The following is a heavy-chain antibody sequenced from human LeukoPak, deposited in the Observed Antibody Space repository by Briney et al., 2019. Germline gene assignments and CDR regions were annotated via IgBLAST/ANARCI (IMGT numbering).Heavy chain of an antibody. V-gene: IGHV4-39*01. Sequence: SETLSLTCTVSGGSISRSSYYWGWIRQPPGKGLEWIGEINRSGSTNYNPSLKSRVTISVDTSKNQFSLKLNSVTAADTAVYYCAANSADYNTLGSSYKVWGQGTLVTVSS. CDR3: AANSADYNTLGSSYKV. J-gene: IGHJ4*02. CDR2: INRSGST. D-gene: IGHD3-10*01. CDR1: GGSISRSSYY.